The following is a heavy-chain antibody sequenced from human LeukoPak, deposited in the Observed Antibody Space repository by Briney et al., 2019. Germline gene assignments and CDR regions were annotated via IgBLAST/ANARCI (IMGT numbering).Heavy chain of an antibody. CDR1: GFTFSGFD. CDR3: ARDLPGYSGGYYYGGDWFDP. J-gene: IGHJ5*02. Sequence: PGGSLRLSCAASGFTFSGFDMNWVRQAPGRGLEWISYISTSGRTKYYADSVKARFTISRDNAKNSLFLQMNSLRAEDTAVYYCARDLPGYSGGYYYGGDWFDPWGQGTLVTVSS. CDR2: ISTSGRTK. D-gene: IGHD3-22*01. V-gene: IGHV3-48*03.